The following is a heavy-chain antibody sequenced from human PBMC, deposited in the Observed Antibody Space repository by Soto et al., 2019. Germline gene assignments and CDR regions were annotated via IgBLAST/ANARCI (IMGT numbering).Heavy chain of an antibody. J-gene: IGHJ6*02. CDR3: ARDMIPPSSSNGMDV. CDR2: INPSGGST. Sequence: GASVKVSCKASGYTFTSYYMHWVRQAPGQGLEWMGIINPSGGSTSYAQKFQGRVTMTRDTSTSTVYMELSSLRSEDTAVYYCARDMIPPSSSNGMDVWGQGTTVTVSS. V-gene: IGHV1-46*01. D-gene: IGHD6-6*01. CDR1: GYTFTSYY.